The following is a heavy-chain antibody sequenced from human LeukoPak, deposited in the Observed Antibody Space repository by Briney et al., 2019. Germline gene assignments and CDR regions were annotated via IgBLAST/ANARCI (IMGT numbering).Heavy chain of an antibody. D-gene: IGHD4-17*01. Sequence: PSETLSLTCTVSGGSISSYYWSWIRQPPGKGLEWIGYIYYSGSTNYNPSLKSRVTISVDTSKNQFSLKLSSVTAADTAVYYCARESSYGDYVYYYYYMDVWGKGTTVTVSS. J-gene: IGHJ6*03. V-gene: IGHV4-59*01. CDR1: GGSISSYY. CDR2: IYYSGST. CDR3: ARESSYGDYVYYYYYMDV.